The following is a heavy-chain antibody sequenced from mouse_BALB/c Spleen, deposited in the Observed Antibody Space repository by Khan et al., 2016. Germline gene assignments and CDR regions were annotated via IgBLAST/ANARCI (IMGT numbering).Heavy chain of an antibody. V-gene: IGHV9-3-1*01. CDR3: ARYRYYYGSSRYFDV. CDR2: INTYSGES. D-gene: IGHD1-1*01. Sequence: QIQLVQSGPELKRPGKTVKISCKASGYTFTNYEINWVKQAPGKGLKWMGWINTYSGESTYADDLKGRFAFSLETSANTAYLQINNLKNEDTATYFCARYRYYYGSSRYFDVWGAGTTVTVSS. CDR1: GYTFTNYE. J-gene: IGHJ1*01.